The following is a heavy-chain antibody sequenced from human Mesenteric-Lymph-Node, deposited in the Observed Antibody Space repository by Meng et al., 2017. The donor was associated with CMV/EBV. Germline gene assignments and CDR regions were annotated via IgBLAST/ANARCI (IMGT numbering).Heavy chain of an antibody. V-gene: IGHV3-21*01. J-gene: IGHJ5*02. CDR1: GFTFSSYS. CDR3: ARGGDPAFFDP. CDR2: ISSSSSYI. D-gene: IGHD5-12*01. Sequence: GESLKISCAASGFTFSSYSMNWVRQAPGKGLEWVSSISSSSSYIYYADSVKGRFTISRDNAKNSLYLQMNSLRAEDTAVYYCARGGDPAFFDPWGQGTLVTVSS.